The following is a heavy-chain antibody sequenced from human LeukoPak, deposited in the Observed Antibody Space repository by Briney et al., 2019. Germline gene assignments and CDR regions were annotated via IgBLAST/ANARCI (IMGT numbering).Heavy chain of an antibody. D-gene: IGHD3-16*01. CDR2: INHSGST. V-gene: IGHV4-34*01. CDR1: GGSFNSYF. Sequence: SDTLSLTCAGYGGSFNSYFWTWIRQSPGKGLEWIGEINHSGSTTYNPSLKSRITISVDRSKSQFSLTMSSLTAADTAHYFCAAGEGRQRSTSRWGCFDYWSQGTLVTVSS. CDR3: AAGEGRQRSTSRWGCFDY. J-gene: IGHJ4*02.